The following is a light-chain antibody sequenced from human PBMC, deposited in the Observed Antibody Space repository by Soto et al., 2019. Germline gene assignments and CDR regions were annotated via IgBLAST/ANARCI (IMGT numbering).Light chain of an antibody. CDR1: QSISSW. CDR3: QQYNSYPWT. CDR2: KAS. Sequence: DIQMTQSPSTLSACVGDRVTITCRASQSISSWLAWYQQKPGKAPKLLIYKASGLESGVPSRFSGSGSGTEFTLTISSLQPDDFATYYCQQYNSYPWTFGQGTKVEIK. J-gene: IGKJ1*01. V-gene: IGKV1-5*03.